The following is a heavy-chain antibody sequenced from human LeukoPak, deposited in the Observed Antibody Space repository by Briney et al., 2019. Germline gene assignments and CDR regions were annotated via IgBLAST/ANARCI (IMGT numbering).Heavy chain of an antibody. V-gene: IGHV4-59*08. CDR1: GGSMSNYY. D-gene: IGHD3-22*01. Sequence: SETLSLTCTVSGGSMSNYYWTWIRQPPGKGLEWIGYIYYSGSTNYNPSLKSRVTISVDTSKNQFSLKLSSVTAADTAVYYCARRIVRGDYYSDDSWGQGTLVTVSS. J-gene: IGHJ4*02. CDR2: IYYSGST. CDR3: ARRIVRGDYYSDDS.